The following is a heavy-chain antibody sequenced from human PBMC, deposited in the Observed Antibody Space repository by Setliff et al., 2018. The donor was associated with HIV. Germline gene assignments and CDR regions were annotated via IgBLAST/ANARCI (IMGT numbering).Heavy chain of an antibody. CDR3: ARSPYYYDSGGYPPDY. J-gene: IGHJ4*02. CDR2: IYSDGST. CDR1: GFTVSSNY. V-gene: IGHV3-53*01. Sequence: PGGSLRLSCAASGFTVSSNYMSWVRQAPGKGLEWVSVIYSDGSTYYADSVKGRFTISRDNSKNTLYLRMNSLRAEDTAVYYCARSPYYYDSGGYPPDYWGQGTLVTVSS. D-gene: IGHD3-22*01.